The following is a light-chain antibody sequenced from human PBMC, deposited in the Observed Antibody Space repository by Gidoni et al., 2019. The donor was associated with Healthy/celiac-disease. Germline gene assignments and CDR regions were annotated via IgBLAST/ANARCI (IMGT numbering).Light chain of an antibody. CDR2: AAY. J-gene: IGKJ1*01. CDR3: QQSYSTPTWT. V-gene: IGKV1-39*01. Sequence: DIQMTQSPSSLSASVGDRVTITCRASQSITTYLNWYQQKPGKAPKLLIYAAYNLQSGVPVKFSGSGSGTDFTLTISSLQSEDFATYYCQQSYSTPTWTFXQXTKVEIK. CDR1: QSITTY.